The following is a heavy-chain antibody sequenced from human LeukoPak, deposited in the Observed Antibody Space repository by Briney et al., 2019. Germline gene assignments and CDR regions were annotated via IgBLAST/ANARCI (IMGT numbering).Heavy chain of an antibody. CDR2: ISYDGSNK. V-gene: IGHV3-30*04. Sequence: GGSLRLSCAASGFTFSSYAMHWVRQAPGKGLEWVAVISYDGSNKYYADSVKGRFTISRDNSKNTLYLQMNSLRAEDTAVYYCGRSFEYSSSPDAFDIWRQGTMATVSS. CDR3: GRSFEYSSSPDAFDI. J-gene: IGHJ3*02. D-gene: IGHD6-6*01. CDR1: GFTFSSYA.